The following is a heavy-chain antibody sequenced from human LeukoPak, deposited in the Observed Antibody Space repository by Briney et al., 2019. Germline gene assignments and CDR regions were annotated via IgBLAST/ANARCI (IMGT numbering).Heavy chain of an antibody. V-gene: IGHV3-66*01. CDR3: ARGGTGNCFDY. CDR2: IYSGGST. CDR1: GFSISNSY. Sequence: GGSLRLSCAASGFSISNSYMTWVRQAPGKGLEWVSHIYSGGSTSFADSVKGRFTISIDNSRNTLWLQMNSLRVEDTAVYYCARGGTGNCFDYWGQGALVAVSS. D-gene: IGHD1-1*01. J-gene: IGHJ4*02.